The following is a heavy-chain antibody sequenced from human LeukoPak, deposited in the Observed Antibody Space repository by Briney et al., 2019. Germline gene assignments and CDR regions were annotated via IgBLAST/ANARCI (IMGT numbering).Heavy chain of an antibody. Sequence: SETLSLTCSVSGYSISSGYYWGWIRQPPGRGLEWIGSIYYTGGTLYNPSLKSRVSMSVDASTNQFSLKLTSVTAADTAVYYCARDRTGRNTAQDDYWGQGTLVTVSS. V-gene: IGHV4-38-2*02. J-gene: IGHJ4*02. CDR3: ARDRTGRNTAQDDY. CDR2: IYYTGGT. CDR1: GYSISSGYY. D-gene: IGHD5-18*01.